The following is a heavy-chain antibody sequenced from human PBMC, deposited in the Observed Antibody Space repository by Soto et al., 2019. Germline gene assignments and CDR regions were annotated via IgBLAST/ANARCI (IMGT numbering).Heavy chain of an antibody. Sequence: PGESLKISCNGSGYIFTSYWIGWVRQMPGKGLEWMGIIYPGDSDTRYSPSSQGQVTISADKSISTAYLQWSSLKASDTAMYYCARRGYNGRDYYGMDVWGQGTTVTVSS. V-gene: IGHV5-51*01. J-gene: IGHJ6*02. CDR1: GYIFTSYW. D-gene: IGHD1-26*01. CDR2: IYPGDSDT. CDR3: ARRGYNGRDYYGMDV.